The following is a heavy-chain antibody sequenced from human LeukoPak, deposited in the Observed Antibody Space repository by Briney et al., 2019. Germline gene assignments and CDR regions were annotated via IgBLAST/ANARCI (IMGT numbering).Heavy chain of an antibody. CDR2: ISGSGGST. CDR1: GFTFSSYA. J-gene: IGHJ3*02. V-gene: IGHV3-23*01. Sequence: GGSLRLSCAASGFTFSSYAMSWVRQAPGKGLEWVSAISGSGGSTYYADSVKGRFTISRDNSKNTLYLQMNSLRAEDTAVYYCAKLLGSYWTSGQFVAFDIWGQGTMVTVSS. D-gene: IGHD1-26*01. CDR3: AKLLGSYWTSGQFVAFDI.